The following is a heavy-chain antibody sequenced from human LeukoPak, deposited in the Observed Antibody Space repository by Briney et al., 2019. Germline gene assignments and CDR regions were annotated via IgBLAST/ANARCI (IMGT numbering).Heavy chain of an antibody. CDR1: GFTFSSYG. CDR3: ARETSSGWYYFDY. CDR2: ISSIDGST. D-gene: IGHD6-19*01. V-gene: IGHV3-23*01. J-gene: IGHJ4*02. Sequence: GGSLRLSCAASGFTFSSYGMSWVRQAPGKGLEWVSGISSIDGSTYYADSVKGRFTISRDNSKNTLYLQMNSLRAEDTAVYYCARETSSGWYYFDYWGQGTLVTVSS.